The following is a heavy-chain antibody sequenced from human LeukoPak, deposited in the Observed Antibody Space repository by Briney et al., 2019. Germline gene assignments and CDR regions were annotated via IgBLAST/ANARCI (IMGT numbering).Heavy chain of an antibody. J-gene: IGHJ4*02. V-gene: IGHV4-39*01. D-gene: IGHD6-6*01. CDR3: ARSLRGAAHHFDY. Sequence: SETLSLTCTVSGGSVSSNGHYWGWIRQPPGKGLEWIGNIKYSGSTYYNPSLKSRVTISVDTSKNQFSLILRSVTAADTAVYYCARSLRGAAHHFDYWGQGTLVTVSS. CDR1: GGSVSSNGHY. CDR2: IKYSGST.